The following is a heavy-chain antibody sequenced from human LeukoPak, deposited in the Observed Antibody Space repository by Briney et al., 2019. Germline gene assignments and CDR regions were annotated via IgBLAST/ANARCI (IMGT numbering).Heavy chain of an antibody. CDR1: GFTFSSYG. CDR3: AKLVRRYYDSSGYYHSVYFDY. J-gene: IGHJ4*02. V-gene: IGHV3-23*01. D-gene: IGHD3-22*01. Sequence: PGGSLRLSCAASGFTFSSYGMHWVRQAPGKGLEWVSAISGSGGSTYYADSVKGRFTISRDNSKNTLYLQMNSLRAEDTAVYYCAKLVRRYYDSSGYYHSVYFDYWGQGTLVTVSS. CDR2: ISGSGGST.